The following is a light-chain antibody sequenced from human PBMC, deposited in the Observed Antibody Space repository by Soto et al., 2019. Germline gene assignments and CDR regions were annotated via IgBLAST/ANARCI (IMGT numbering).Light chain of an antibody. CDR1: QSISRW. V-gene: IGKV1-5*01. J-gene: IGKJ1*01. Sequence: DIQMTQSPSTLSASVGDRVTITCRASQSISRWLAWYQQKPGKAPSLLIFDASTLHSGVPSRFSGSGSGTEFTLTISSLQPDDFATYYCQQFAVSRTFGQGTKVDI. CDR3: QQFAVSRT. CDR2: DAS.